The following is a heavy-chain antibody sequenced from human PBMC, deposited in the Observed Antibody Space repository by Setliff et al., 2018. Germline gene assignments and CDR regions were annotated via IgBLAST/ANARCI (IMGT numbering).Heavy chain of an antibody. CDR1: GYTFTNYG. V-gene: IGHV1-18*01. J-gene: IGHJ4*02. D-gene: IGHD3-22*01. CDR2: ISGHTGNT. Sequence: ASVKVSCKASGYTFTNYGITWVRQAPGQWLEWMGWISGHTGNTYYAEKLKGRVTMTTDTSTSTAYMELKELTSDDTALYYCARINFYVSSGFYYASDYWGQGTLVTVSS. CDR3: ARINFYVSSGFYYASDY.